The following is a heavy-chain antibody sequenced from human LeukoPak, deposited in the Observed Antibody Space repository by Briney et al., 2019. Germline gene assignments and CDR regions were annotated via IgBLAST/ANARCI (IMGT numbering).Heavy chain of an antibody. CDR1: GGSISSSSYY. D-gene: IGHD4-17*01. Sequence: PSETLSLTCTVSGGSISSSSYYWGWIRQPPGKGLEWIGSIYYSGSTNCNPSLKSRVTISVDTSKNQFSLKLSSVTAADTAVYYCARGYGAHGAPYYYGVDVWGQGTTVTVSS. CDR2: IYYSGST. CDR3: ARGYGAHGAPYYYGVDV. J-gene: IGHJ6*02. V-gene: IGHV4-39*07.